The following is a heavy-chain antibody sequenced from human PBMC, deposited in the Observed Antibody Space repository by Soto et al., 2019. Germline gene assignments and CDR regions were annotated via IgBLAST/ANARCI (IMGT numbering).Heavy chain of an antibody. CDR1: GFTFSSYA. D-gene: IGHD1-1*01. CDR2: ISYDGSNK. J-gene: IGHJ4*02. Sequence: PGGSLRLSCAASGFTFSSYAMHWVRQAPGKGLEWVAVISYDGSNKYYADSVKGRFTISRDNSKNTLYLQMNSLRAEDTAVYYCARGKGTTGTTRSDYWGQGTLVTVSS. V-gene: IGHV3-30-3*01. CDR3: ARGKGTTGTTRSDY.